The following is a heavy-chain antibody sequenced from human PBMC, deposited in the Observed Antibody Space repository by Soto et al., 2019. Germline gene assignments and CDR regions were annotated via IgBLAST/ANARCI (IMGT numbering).Heavy chain of an antibody. CDR1: GFSLSADGVG. D-gene: IGHD2-2*01. V-gene: IGHV2-5*02. Sequence: QITLKESGPTLVKPTQTLTLTCTFSGFSLSADGVGVGWIRQPPGKALEWLALIYWDDAQRYSPSLKTRLTIPKDTAKNQVVLTMTNMDPVDTATYYCAHAYGGTSWPNVAFDVWGHGTVVTVSS. CDR2: IYWDDAQ. J-gene: IGHJ3*01. CDR3: AHAYGGTSWPNVAFDV.